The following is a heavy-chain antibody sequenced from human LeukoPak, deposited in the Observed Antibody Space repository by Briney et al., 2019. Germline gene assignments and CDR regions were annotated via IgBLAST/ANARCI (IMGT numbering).Heavy chain of an antibody. D-gene: IGHD6-19*01. CDR2: IKSDESSA. Sequence: PGGSLRLSCAASGFTFSRYWMHWVRQVPGKGLVWVSRIKSDESSASYADFVKGRFTISRDNSKNTLYLQMNSLRAEDTAVYYCAKDAGPIAVAGTFDYWGQGTLATVSS. CDR3: AKDAGPIAVAGTFDY. CDR1: GFTFSRYW. J-gene: IGHJ4*02. V-gene: IGHV3-74*01.